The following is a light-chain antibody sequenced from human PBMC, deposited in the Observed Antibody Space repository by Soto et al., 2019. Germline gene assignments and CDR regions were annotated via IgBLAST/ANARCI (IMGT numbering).Light chain of an antibody. J-gene: IGKJ5*01. V-gene: IGKV3D-20*02. CDR2: GAS. Sequence: EIILTQSPDTLSLSPGERATLSCRASQTVSSARLAWFQQKPGQAPRLLIYGASSRAPGIPDRFSGSGSETDFTLTISSLEPEDFALYYCQQRSTWPTFGQGTRLEIK. CDR1: QTVSSAR. CDR3: QQRSTWPT.